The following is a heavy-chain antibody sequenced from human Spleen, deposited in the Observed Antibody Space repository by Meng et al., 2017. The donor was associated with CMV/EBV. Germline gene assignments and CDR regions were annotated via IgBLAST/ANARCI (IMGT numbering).Heavy chain of an antibody. J-gene: IGHJ4*02. CDR3: ARGYYGSGSYYTFDY. Sequence: QVQLQESGPGLVKPSETLSLTCPVSGGSISSYYWSWIRQPAGKGLEWIGRIYTSGSTNYNPSLKSRVTMSVDTSKNQFSLKLSSVTAADTAVYYCARGYYGSGSYYTFDYWGQGTLVNVSS. D-gene: IGHD3-10*01. V-gene: IGHV4-4*07. CDR1: GGSISSYY. CDR2: IYTSGST.